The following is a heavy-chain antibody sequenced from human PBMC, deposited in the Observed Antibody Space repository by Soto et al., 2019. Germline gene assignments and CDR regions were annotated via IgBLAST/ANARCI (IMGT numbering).Heavy chain of an antibody. D-gene: IGHD4-17*01. V-gene: IGHV3-74*01. J-gene: IGHJ4*02. CDR1: GFTFSNYW. CDR3: ASSARGSYGDYS. Sequence: EAHLVESGGGLVQPGGSLRLSCAASGFTFSNYWIHWVRQAPGKGLVWVSRINSDGSSTNYADSVKGRFTISRDNAKNTEYLKMNSLRAEDTAMFYCASSARGSYGDYSWGQGTLVTVSP. CDR2: INSDGSST.